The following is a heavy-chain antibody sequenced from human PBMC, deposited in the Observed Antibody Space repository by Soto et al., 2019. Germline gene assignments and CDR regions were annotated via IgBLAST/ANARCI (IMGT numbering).Heavy chain of an antibody. CDR3: ARIGGGGDMNY. V-gene: IGHV4-39*01. J-gene: IGHJ4*02. Sequence: NPSETLSLTCTVSGGSITGGSISSTTYYWGWMRQPPGKGLEWIASFFIGGNTYYNPSLKSRVTTSVDTSKNQFSLKLSSVTAADTAVYYCARIGGGGDMNYWGQGTLVTVSS. CDR2: FFIGGNT. D-gene: IGHD3-16*01. CDR1: GGSITGGSISSTTYY.